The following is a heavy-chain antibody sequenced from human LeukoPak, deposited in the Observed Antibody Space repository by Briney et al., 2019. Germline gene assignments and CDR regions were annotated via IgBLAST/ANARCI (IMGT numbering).Heavy chain of an antibody. CDR1: GGSISSNHW. D-gene: IGHD3-9*01. Sequence: SETLSLTCAVSGGSISSNHWWSWVRQPPGKGLEWIGEIYNSGSTTYNPSLKRRITISVDKSKNQFSLKLSSVTAADTAVYYCARSLRYFDYLQRGVAFDIWGQGTMVTVSS. V-gene: IGHV4-4*02. CDR2: IYNSGST. J-gene: IGHJ3*02. CDR3: ARSLRYFDYLQRGVAFDI.